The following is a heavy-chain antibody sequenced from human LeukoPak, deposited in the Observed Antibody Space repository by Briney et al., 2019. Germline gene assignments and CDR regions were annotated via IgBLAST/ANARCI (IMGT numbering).Heavy chain of an antibody. J-gene: IGHJ4*02. V-gene: IGHV4-34*01. D-gene: IGHD3-10*01. CDR1: GGSFSGYY. CDR3: ARSVLLWLGEPYRPLDY. Sequence: PSETLSLTCAVYGGSFSGYYWSWIRQPPGKGLEWIGEINHSGSTNYNPSLKSRVTISVDTSKNQFSLKLSSVTAADTAVYYCARSVLLWLGEPYRPLDYWGQGTLVTVSS. CDR2: INHSGST.